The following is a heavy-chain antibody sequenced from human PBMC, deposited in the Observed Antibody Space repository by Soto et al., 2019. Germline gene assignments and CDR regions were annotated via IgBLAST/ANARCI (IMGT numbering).Heavy chain of an antibody. Sequence: PGESLKLSCNGSGYILTNSWIAWVRQMPGRGLEWMAVIYPADSDTRYNPSVQALISMSADKSISTADLQWSSLQAASTAIYYCARQKYRDYYSGMDVWGQGTTVTVSS. CDR3: ARQKYRDYYSGMDV. CDR2: IYPADSDT. CDR1: GYILTNSW. V-gene: IGHV5-51*01. D-gene: IGHD2-2*02. J-gene: IGHJ6*02.